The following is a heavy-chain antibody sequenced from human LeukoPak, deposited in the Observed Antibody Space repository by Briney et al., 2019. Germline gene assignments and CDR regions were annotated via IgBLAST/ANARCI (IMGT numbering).Heavy chain of an antibody. Sequence: GGSLRLSCAASGFTFSNYAMSWVRQAPGKGLEWVSSINGRGGSTYYADSVKGRFTTSRYNAKNSLYLQMNSLRAEDTAVYYCARDPDPNASDYFDYWDQGTLVTVSS. J-gene: IGHJ4*02. V-gene: IGHV3-23*01. CDR1: GFTFSNYA. CDR3: ARDPDPNASDYFDY. CDR2: INGRGGST. D-gene: IGHD2-8*01.